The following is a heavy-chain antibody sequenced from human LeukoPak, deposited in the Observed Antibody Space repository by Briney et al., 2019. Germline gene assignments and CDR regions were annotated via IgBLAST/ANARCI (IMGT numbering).Heavy chain of an antibody. CDR2: INHSGST. D-gene: IGHD3-10*01. CDR3: ARIKMVRGVIDY. J-gene: IGHJ4*02. V-gene: IGHV4-34*01. CDR1: GGSFSGYY. Sequence: SETLSLTCAVYGGSFSGYYWSWIRQPPGKGLEWIGEINHSGSTNCNPSLKSRVTISVDTSKNQFSLKLSSVTAADTAVYYCARIKMVRGVIDYWGQGTLVTVSS.